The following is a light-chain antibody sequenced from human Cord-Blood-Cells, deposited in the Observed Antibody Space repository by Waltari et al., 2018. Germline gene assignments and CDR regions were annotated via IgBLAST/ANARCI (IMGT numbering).Light chain of an antibody. CDR1: CSNLGRNT. J-gene: IGLJ3*02. CDR3: AAWNDSLWV. Sequence: QSVLTQPPSASGTPGQRVPISCSGSCSNLGRNTVNGYQQPLGTAPKLPIYNNNQRPSVVPARFSGSKSGTSASLAISGLQSEDEADYYCAAWNDSLWVFGGGTKLTVL. CDR2: NNN. V-gene: IGLV1-44*01.